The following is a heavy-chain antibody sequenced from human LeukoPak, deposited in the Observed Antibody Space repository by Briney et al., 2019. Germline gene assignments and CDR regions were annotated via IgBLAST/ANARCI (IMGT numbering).Heavy chain of an antibody. V-gene: IGHV6-1*01. CDR1: GDSVSSNSVT. CDR2: TYYRSTWYN. J-gene: IGHJ5*02. D-gene: IGHD2-2*01. Sequence: SQTLSLTCAISGDSVSSNSVTWNWIRQSPSRGPEWLGRTYYRSTWYNDYAVSVRGRITVNPDTSKNQFSLHLNSVTPEDTAVYYCARRLTQYDCFDPWGQGILVTVST. CDR3: ARRLTQYDCFDP.